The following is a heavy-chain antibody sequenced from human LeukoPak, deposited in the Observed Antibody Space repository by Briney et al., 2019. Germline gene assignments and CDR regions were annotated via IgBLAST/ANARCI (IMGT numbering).Heavy chain of an antibody. Sequence: SETLSLTCTVSGGSISSYYWSWIRQPPGKGLEWIGYIYTSGSTNYNPSLKSRVTMSVDTSKNQFSLKLSSVTAADTAVYYCAREHYDSSGYYYGYWGQGTLVTVSS. D-gene: IGHD3-22*01. CDR1: GGSISSYY. CDR3: AREHYDSSGYYYGY. CDR2: IYTSGST. J-gene: IGHJ4*02. V-gene: IGHV4-4*08.